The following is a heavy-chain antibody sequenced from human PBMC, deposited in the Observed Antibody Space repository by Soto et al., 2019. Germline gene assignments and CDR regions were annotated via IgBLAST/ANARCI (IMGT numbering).Heavy chain of an antibody. Sequence: EVQLLESGGGLVQPGGSLRLTCVGSGFTFRYQDMRWVRQAPGKGLEWVSGISGRGGVTYYADSVKGRFTISRDNSKNTLYLQINNLRANDTAVYYCAKARHFRSYYESAGHYTAGGQGTLVTFSS. CDR2: ISGRGGVT. CDR3: AKARHFRSYYESAGHYTA. D-gene: IGHD3-22*01. CDR1: GFTFRYQD. J-gene: IGHJ4*02. V-gene: IGHV3-23*01.